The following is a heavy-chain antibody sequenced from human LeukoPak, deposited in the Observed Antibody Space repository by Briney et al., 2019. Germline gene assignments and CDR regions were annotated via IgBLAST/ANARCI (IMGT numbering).Heavy chain of an antibody. CDR2: IRYDGSNK. D-gene: IGHD5-24*01. V-gene: IGHV3-30*02. CDR1: GFTFSSYG. J-gene: IGHJ4*02. Sequence: GGSLRLSCAASGFTFSSYGMHWVRQAPGKGLEWVAFIRYDGSNKYYADSVKGRFTISRDNAKNSLYLQMNSLRAEDTAVYYCAKSGYNRFDYWGQGTLVSVSS. CDR3: AKSGYNRFDY.